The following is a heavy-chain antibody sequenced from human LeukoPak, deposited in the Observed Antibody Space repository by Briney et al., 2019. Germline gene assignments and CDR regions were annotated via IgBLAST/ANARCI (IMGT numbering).Heavy chain of an antibody. V-gene: IGHV1-69*13. D-gene: IGHD6-13*01. CDR3: TREAAAGYYYFDY. Sequence: SVKVSCKDSGGTFSNYTISWVRQAPGQGLEWMGGIIPIFGTSNYAQKFQGRVTITADESTSTAYMELSSLRSEDTAVYYCTREAAAGYYYFDYWGQGTLVTVSS. J-gene: IGHJ4*02. CDR1: GGTFSNYT. CDR2: IIPIFGTS.